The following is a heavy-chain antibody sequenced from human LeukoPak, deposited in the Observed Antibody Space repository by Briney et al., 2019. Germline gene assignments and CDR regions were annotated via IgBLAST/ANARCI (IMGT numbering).Heavy chain of an antibody. D-gene: IGHD6-6*01. V-gene: IGHV3-53*01. Sequence: GGSLRLSCAASGFTVSSNYMSWVRQAPGKGLEWVSVIYSGGSTYYADSVKGRFTISRDNSKNTLYLQMNSLRAEDTAVYYCAKRVPYSSSSVYFDYWGQGTLVTVSS. CDR3: AKRVPYSSSSVYFDY. CDR1: GFTVSSNY. J-gene: IGHJ4*02. CDR2: IYSGGST.